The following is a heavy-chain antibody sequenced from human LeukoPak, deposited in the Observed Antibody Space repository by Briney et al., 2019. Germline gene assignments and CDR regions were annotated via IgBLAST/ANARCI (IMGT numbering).Heavy chain of an antibody. J-gene: IGHJ4*02. CDR1: GFTFDDYA. CDR3: AKALGYSLDY. D-gene: IGHD4-23*01. CDR2: ISYDGSNK. Sequence: GGSLRLSCAASGFTFDDYAMHWVRQAPGKGLEWVAVISYDGSNKYYADSVKGRFTISRDNSKNTLYLQMNSLRAEDTAVYYCAKALGYSLDYWGQGTLVTVSS. V-gene: IGHV3-30*18.